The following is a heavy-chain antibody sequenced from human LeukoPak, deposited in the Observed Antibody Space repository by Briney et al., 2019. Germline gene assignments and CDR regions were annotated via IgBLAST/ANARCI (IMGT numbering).Heavy chain of an antibody. J-gene: IGHJ3*02. V-gene: IGHV3-23*01. D-gene: IGHD2-2*01. CDR3: AKGSCSRTSCHPAFDI. CDR1: GFTFSSYA. CDR2: ISGSGGST. Sequence: GSLRLSCAASGFTFSSYAMSWVRQAPGKGLEWVSAISGSGGSTYYADSVKGQFTISRDNSKNTLYQQMNSLRAEDTAVYYCAKGSCSRTSCHPAFDIWGQGTMVTVSS.